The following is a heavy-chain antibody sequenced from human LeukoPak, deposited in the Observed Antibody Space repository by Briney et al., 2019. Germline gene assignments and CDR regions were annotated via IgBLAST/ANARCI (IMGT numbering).Heavy chain of an antibody. V-gene: IGHV4-61*01. CDR3: AKYGNSGWVIDN. CDR1: GGFVSSGSYY. CDR2: IYYTGGT. J-gene: IGHJ4*02. D-gene: IGHD6-19*01. Sequence: SKTLSLTCTVSGGFVSSGSYYWTWIRQPPGKGLEYIGYIYYTGGTNYNPSLKSRVTISVDTSKNQFSLKLSSVTAADTAVYFCAKYGNSGWVIDNWGQGTLVTVSS.